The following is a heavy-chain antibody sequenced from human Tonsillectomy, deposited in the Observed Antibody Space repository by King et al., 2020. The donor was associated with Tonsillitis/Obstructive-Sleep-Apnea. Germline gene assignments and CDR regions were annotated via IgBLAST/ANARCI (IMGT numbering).Heavy chain of an antibody. CDR2: ISGHNGNT. V-gene: IGHV1-18*01. Sequence: VQLVESGAEVKKPGASVKVSCKASGYTFTTYGISWVRQAPGQGLEWMGCISGHNGNTNYARKLKGRVTMTTDTSTNTAYMELRSLRSDDTAVYYCARDPAGGCSGGRCYFGYWGQGTLVTVSS. CDR1: GYTFTTYG. D-gene: IGHD2-15*01. J-gene: IGHJ4*02. CDR3: ARDPAGGCSGGRCYFGY.